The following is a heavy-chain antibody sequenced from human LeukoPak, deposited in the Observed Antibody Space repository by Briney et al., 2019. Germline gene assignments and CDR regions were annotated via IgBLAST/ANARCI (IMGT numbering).Heavy chain of an antibody. Sequence: SVKVSCKASGGTFNSYAISWLRQAPGQGLEWMGAVIPIFSTTNYAQKFQGRVAITTDESTNTAYMELTSLKSEDTAVYYCARAPPKQLLHLYWGQGTLVTVSS. D-gene: IGHD6-13*01. CDR3: ARAPPKQLLHLY. V-gene: IGHV1-69*05. J-gene: IGHJ4*02. CDR2: VIPIFSTT. CDR1: GGTFNSYA.